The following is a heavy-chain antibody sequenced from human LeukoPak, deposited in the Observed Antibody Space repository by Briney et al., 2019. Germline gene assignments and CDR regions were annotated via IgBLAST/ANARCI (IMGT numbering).Heavy chain of an antibody. CDR3: ARDMHSSSSSHAFDI. J-gene: IGHJ3*02. V-gene: IGHV1-46*01. Sequence: ASVKVSCKASGYTFTSYYMHWVRQAPGQALEWMGIINPSGGSTSYAQKFQGRVTMTRDMSTSTVYMELSSLRSEDTAVYYCARDMHSSSSSHAFDIWGQGTMVTVSS. CDR2: INPSGGST. D-gene: IGHD6-13*01. CDR1: GYTFTSYY.